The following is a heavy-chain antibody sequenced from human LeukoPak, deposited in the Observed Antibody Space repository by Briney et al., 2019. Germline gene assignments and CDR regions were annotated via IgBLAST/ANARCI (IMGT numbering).Heavy chain of an antibody. CDR2: INPNSGGT. CDR1: GYTFTGYY. Sequence: ASVKVSCKAFGYTFTGYYMHWVRQAPGQGLEWMGWINPNSGGTNYAQKFQGRVTMTRDTSISTAYMELSRLRSDDTAVYYCARVVGATNNWFDPWGQGTLVTVSS. CDR3: ARVVGATNNWFDP. J-gene: IGHJ5*02. V-gene: IGHV1-2*02. D-gene: IGHD1-26*01.